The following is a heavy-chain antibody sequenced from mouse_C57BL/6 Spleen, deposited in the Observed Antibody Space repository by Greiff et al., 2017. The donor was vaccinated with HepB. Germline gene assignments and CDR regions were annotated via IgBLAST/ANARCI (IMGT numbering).Heavy chain of an antibody. J-gene: IGHJ3*01. CDR3: ARGYYYGSGFAY. CDR2: IYPGSGST. V-gene: IGHV1-55*01. D-gene: IGHD1-1*01. CDR1: GYTFTSYW. Sequence: QVQLKQPGAELVKPGASVKMSCKASGYTFTSYWITWVKQRPGQGLEWIGDIYPGSGSTNYNEKFKSKATLTVDTSSSTAYMQLSSLTSEDSAVYYCARGYYYGSGFAYWGQGTLVTVSA.